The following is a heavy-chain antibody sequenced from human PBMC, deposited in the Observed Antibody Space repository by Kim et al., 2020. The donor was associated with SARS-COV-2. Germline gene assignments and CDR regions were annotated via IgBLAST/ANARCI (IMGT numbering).Heavy chain of an antibody. D-gene: IGHD6-19*01. CDR1: GFTFSSYG. V-gene: IGHV3-30*18. CDR3: AKSIAVAGLYYYGMDV. J-gene: IGHJ6*01. Sequence: GGSLRHSCAASGFTFSSYGMHWVRQAPGKGLEWVAVISYDGSNKYYADSVKGRFTISRDNSKNTLYLQMNSLRAEDTAVYYCAKSIAVAGLYYYGMDVWG. CDR2: ISYDGSNK.